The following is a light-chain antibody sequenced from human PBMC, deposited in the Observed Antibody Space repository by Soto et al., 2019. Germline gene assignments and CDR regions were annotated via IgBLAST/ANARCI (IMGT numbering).Light chain of an antibody. Sequence: EFVLTQSPGTLSLSPGEIATLSFSASQTVRNNYLAWYQQKHGQAPRLLIFAASSRATGVPHRFSASGSGTDFTLTISGLEPEDFAVYFCQQYGGSPPWTFGQGTKVDIK. V-gene: IGKV3-20*01. J-gene: IGKJ1*01. CDR2: AAS. CDR3: QQYGGSPPWT. CDR1: QTVRNNY.